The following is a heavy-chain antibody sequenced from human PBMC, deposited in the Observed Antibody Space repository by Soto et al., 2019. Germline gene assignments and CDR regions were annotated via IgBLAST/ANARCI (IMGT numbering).Heavy chain of an antibody. CDR1: GCSITSSGSA. CDR3: GRQPFGVVRFYYSYMDV. Sequence: PSETLSLTCNASGCSITSSGSAWGWIRQSPGKGLEWIGTIDYSGNIYYIPSLKSRVTISVDTSKKQFSLRLGSVTAADTAVYYCGRQPFGVVRFYYSYMDVWGKGTTVTVSS. CDR2: IDYSGNI. D-gene: IGHD2-21*01. J-gene: IGHJ6*03. V-gene: IGHV4-39*01.